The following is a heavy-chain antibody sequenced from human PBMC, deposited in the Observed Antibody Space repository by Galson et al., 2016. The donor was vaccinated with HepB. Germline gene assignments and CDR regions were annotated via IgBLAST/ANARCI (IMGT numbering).Heavy chain of an antibody. CDR3: CRIRYSGFDPWFDP. Sequence: SLRLSCATSGFTFGDSGMTWIRQAPGKGLEWVAFIRSKGSGGTTEYAASVKGRFSVSRDDSKSIAYLQMNSLKTEDTGVYYCCRIRYSGFDPWFDPWGQGTLVIVSS. CDR1: GFTFGDSG. D-gene: IGHD5-12*01. V-gene: IGHV3-49*03. CDR2: IRSKGSGGTT. J-gene: IGHJ5*02.